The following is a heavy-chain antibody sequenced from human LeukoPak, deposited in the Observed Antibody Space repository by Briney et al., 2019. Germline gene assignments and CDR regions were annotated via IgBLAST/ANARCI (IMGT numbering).Heavy chain of an antibody. CDR2: GLYSGTT. J-gene: IGHJ4*02. CDR1: GASMNSNNYY. V-gene: IGHV4-39*01. CDR3: VRQESSSWDLIDF. Sequence: KPSETLSLTCTVSGASMNSNNYYWGWIRQPPGKGLEWIGSGLYSGTTYYSPSLESRVTISIDTSKSQVSLRVTSVTAADTAIYYCVRQESSSWDLIDFWGQGTLVTVSS. D-gene: IGHD6-19*01.